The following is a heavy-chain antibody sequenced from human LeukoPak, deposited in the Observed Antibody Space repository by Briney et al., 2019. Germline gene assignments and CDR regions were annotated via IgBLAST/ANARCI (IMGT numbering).Heavy chain of an antibody. V-gene: IGHV1-2*02. J-gene: IGHJ4*02. CDR2: INPNSGGT. Sequence: GASVKVSCKASGYTFTGYYMHWVRQAPGQGLEWMGWINPNSGGTNYAQKFQGRVTMTRDTSISTDYMELSRLRSDDTAVYYCARGVRFLEWLPNYWGQGTLVTVSS. CDR3: ARGVRFLEWLPNY. D-gene: IGHD3-3*01. CDR1: GYTFTGYY.